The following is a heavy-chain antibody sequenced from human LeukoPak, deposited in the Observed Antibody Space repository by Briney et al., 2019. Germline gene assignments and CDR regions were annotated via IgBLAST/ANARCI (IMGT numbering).Heavy chain of an antibody. D-gene: IGHD1-26*01. CDR1: GFTFSSYG. CDR2: ISYDGSNK. V-gene: IGHV3-30*18. CDR3: AKGILPYYYYGMDV. J-gene: IGHJ6*04. Sequence: GGSLRLSCAASGFTFSSYGMHWVRQAPGKGPEWVAVISYDGSNKYYADSVKGRFTISRDNSKNTLYLQMNSLRAEDTAVYYCAKGILPYYYYGMDVWGKGTTVTVSS.